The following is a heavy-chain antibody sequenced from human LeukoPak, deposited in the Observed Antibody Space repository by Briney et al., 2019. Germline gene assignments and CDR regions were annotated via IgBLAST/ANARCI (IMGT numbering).Heavy chain of an antibody. CDR3: ARTNSYDFWSGYYFDY. Sequence: PSETLSLTCTVSGGSISSSSYYWGWIRQPPGKGLEWIGSIYYSGSTNYNPSLKSRVTISVDTSKNQFSLKLSSVTAADTAVYYCARTNSYDFWSGYYFDYWGQGTLVTVSS. CDR2: IYYSGST. CDR1: GGSISSSSYY. V-gene: IGHV4-39*07. J-gene: IGHJ4*02. D-gene: IGHD3-3*01.